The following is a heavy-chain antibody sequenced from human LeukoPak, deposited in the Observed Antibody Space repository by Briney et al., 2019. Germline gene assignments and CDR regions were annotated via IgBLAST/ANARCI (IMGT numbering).Heavy chain of an antibody. J-gene: IGHJ4*02. CDR1: GGSISSYY. V-gene: IGHV4-59*01. Sequence: SETLSLTCTVSGGSISSYYWSWIRQPPGKGLEWIGYIYYSGSTNYNPSLKSRVTISVDTSKNQFSLKLSSVTAADTAVYYCASTSSGWTAQWYFDYWGQGTLVTVSS. CDR2: IYYSGST. D-gene: IGHD6-19*01. CDR3: ASTSSGWTAQWYFDY.